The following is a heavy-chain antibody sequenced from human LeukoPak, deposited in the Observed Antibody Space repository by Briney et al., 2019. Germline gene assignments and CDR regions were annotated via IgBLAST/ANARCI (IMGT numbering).Heavy chain of an antibody. Sequence: GASVKVSCKTSGYTFTVHYMHWVRQAPGQGLEWMGWINPSSGDTNYAQKFQGRVTMTRDTPISTAYMDLSRLRSDDTAVYYCARVPRPKYAGGQWDGDYWGQGTLVTVSS. J-gene: IGHJ4*02. CDR3: ARVPRPKYAGGQWDGDY. D-gene: IGHD1-26*01. CDR1: GYTFTVHY. CDR2: INPSSGDT. V-gene: IGHV1-2*02.